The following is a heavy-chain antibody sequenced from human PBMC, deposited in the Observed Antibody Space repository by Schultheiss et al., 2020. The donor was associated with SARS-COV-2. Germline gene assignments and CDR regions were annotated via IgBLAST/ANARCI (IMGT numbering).Heavy chain of an antibody. D-gene: IGHD3-16*01. CDR1: GFTFSSYW. Sequence: GESLKISCAASGFTFSSYWMSWVRQAPGKGLEWVANIKQDGSEKYYVDSVKGRFTISRDNAKNSLYLQMNSLRAEDTAVYYCAREVGQLRYWGQGTLVTVSS. V-gene: IGHV3-7*03. CDR2: IKQDGSEK. CDR3: AREVGQLRY. J-gene: IGHJ4*02.